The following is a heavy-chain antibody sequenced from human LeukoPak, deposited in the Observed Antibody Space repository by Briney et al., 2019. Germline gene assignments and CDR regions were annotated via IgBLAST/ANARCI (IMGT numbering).Heavy chain of an antibody. CDR3: AKDHRRVYYYGSGNTIGWFDP. Sequence: GGSLRLSCAASGFTFSSYWMSWVRQAPGKGLEWVANIKQDGSEKYYVDSVKGRFTISRDNAKNSLYLQMNSLRAEDTAVYYCAKDHRRVYYYGSGNTIGWFDPWGQGTLVTVSS. D-gene: IGHD3-10*01. CDR2: IKQDGSEK. J-gene: IGHJ5*02. CDR1: GFTFSSYW. V-gene: IGHV3-7*03.